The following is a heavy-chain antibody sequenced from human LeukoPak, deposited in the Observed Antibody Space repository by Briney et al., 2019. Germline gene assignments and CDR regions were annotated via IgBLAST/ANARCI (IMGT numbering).Heavy chain of an antibody. CDR2: IRYDGSNK. CDR3: VIVVVPAASSDAFDI. CDR1: GFTFSSYG. D-gene: IGHD2-2*01. J-gene: IGHJ3*02. Sequence: QSGGSLRLSCAASGFTFSSYGMHWVRQAPGKGLEWVAFIRYDGSNKYYADSVKGRFTISRDNSKNTLYLQMNSLRAEDTAVYYCVIVVVPAASSDAFDIWGQGTMVTASS. V-gene: IGHV3-30*02.